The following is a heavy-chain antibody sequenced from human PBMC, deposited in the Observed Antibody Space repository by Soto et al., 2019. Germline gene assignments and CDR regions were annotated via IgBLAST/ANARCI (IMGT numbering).Heavy chain of an antibody. CDR3: SASGEYNWVDP. CDR1: EFAFSTHA. Sequence: GGSLRLSCVASEFAFSTHAMHWVRQAPGEGLEWVAVISFDGTTKYYADSVKGRFTISRDNSRSTLYLQMNSLRLEDTAVYYCSASGEYNWVDPWGQGTLVTVSS. CDR2: ISFDGTTK. D-gene: IGHD2-21*01. J-gene: IGHJ5*02. V-gene: IGHV3-30-3*01.